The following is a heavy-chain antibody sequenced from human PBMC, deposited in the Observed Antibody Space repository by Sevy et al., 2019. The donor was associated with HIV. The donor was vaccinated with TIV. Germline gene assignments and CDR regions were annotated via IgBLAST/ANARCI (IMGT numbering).Heavy chain of an antibody. D-gene: IGHD3-22*01. CDR3: ARDSYYYDMHSSYRPPDD. V-gene: IGHV1-18*01. CDR2: IGVNNGKT. J-gene: IGHJ4*02. CDR1: GYNFNTYG. Sequence: ASVKVSCKASGYNFNTYGITWVRQAPGQGLEWMGWIGVNNGKTNYAARLQARISMTADTSTSTVYMELRTLTSDDTAIYFCARDSYYYDMHSSYRPPDDWGQGTLVTVSS.